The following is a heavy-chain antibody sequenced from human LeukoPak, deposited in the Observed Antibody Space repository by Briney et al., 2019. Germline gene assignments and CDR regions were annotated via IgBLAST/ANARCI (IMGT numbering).Heavy chain of an antibody. CDR3: ARSVGGGGGYY. CDR2: TIPILGIA. V-gene: IGHV1-69*02. CDR1: GGTFSSYT. J-gene: IGHJ4*02. Sequence: SVKVSCKASGGTFSSYTISWVRQAPGQGLEWMGRTIPILGIANYAQKFQGRVTITADKSTSTAYMELSSLRSEDTAVYYCARSVGGGGGYYWGQGTLVTVSS. D-gene: IGHD2-15*01.